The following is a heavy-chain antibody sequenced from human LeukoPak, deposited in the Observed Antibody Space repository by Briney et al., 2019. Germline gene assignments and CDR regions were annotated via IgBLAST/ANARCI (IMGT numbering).Heavy chain of an antibody. V-gene: IGHV1-24*01. D-gene: IGHD5-12*01. Sequence: ASVKVSCKASGGTFSSYAISWVGQAPGQGLEWMGGFDPEEGKTIYAQKLQGRVSMTEDTSTDTAFMELRSLRSEDTAVYYCATNTYNGYAIDSWGQGTLITVSS. CDR2: FDPEEGKT. CDR3: ATNTYNGYAIDS. J-gene: IGHJ4*02. CDR1: GGTFSSYA.